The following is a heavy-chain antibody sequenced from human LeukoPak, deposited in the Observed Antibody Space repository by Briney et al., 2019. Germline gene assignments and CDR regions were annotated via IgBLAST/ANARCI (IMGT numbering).Heavy chain of an antibody. D-gene: IGHD4/OR15-4a*01. Sequence: QPGGSLRLSCAASGFTFSRYWMHWVRQAPGKGLMWVSRINSDGSATTYADFVKGRFTISRDNAKNTVYLQMNSLRVDDTAIYYCERDYGAWGQGTLVTVSP. CDR2: INSDGSAT. J-gene: IGHJ5*02. CDR1: GFTFSRYW. V-gene: IGHV3-74*03. CDR3: ERDYGA.